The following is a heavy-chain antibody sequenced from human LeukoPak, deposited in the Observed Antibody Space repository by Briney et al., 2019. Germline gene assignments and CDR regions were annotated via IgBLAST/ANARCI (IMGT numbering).Heavy chain of an antibody. D-gene: IGHD2-2*01. CDR3: TRGREYQLPGVDYYYGMDV. CDR1: GFTFSGSA. Sequence: GGSLRLSCAASGFTFSGSAMHWVRQASGKGLEWVGRIRSKANSYATAYAASVKGRFTISRDDSKNTAYLQMNSLTTEDTAVYYCTRGREYQLPGVDYYYGMDVWGQGTTVTVSS. CDR2: IRSKANSYAT. J-gene: IGHJ6*02. V-gene: IGHV3-73*01.